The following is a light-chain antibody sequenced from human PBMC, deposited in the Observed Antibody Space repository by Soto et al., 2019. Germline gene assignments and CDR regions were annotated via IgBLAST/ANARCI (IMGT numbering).Light chain of an antibody. CDR1: QSISSY. CDR2: AAS. J-gene: IGKJ5*01. V-gene: IGKV1-39*01. Sequence: DIQMTQSPSSLSASVGDRVTITCRASQSISSYLNWYQQKPGKAPKLLIYAASSLQSGVTSRFSGSGSGTDFTLIISSLQPEDVATYYCQQSYSTPITFGQGTRLEIK. CDR3: QQSYSTPIT.